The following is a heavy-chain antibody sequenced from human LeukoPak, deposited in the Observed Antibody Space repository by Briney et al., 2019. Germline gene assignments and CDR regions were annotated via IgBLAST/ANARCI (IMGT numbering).Heavy chain of an antibody. CDR2: IIPIFGIA. Sequence: SVKVSCKASGGTFSSYAISWVRQGPGQGLEWMGRIIPIFGIANYAQKFQGRVTITADKSTSTAYMELSSLRSEDTAVYYCAGMATPFLDYWGQGTLVTVSS. CDR3: AGMATPFLDY. V-gene: IGHV1-69*04. CDR1: GGTFSSYA. D-gene: IGHD5-24*01. J-gene: IGHJ4*02.